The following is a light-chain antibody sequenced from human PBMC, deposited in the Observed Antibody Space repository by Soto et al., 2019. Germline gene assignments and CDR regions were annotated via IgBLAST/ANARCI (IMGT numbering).Light chain of an antibody. CDR3: QQYDRSPPT. CDR2: SVS. Sequence: EIVLTQSPGTLSLSPGERATLSCRASQSVSSSYLAWYQQRSGQAPRLLIYSVSSRANGVPDRFSGSGSGTHFTLTVSRLEPEDFAVYYCQQYDRSPPTFGQGTKVEI. CDR1: QSVSSSY. J-gene: IGKJ1*01. V-gene: IGKV3-20*01.